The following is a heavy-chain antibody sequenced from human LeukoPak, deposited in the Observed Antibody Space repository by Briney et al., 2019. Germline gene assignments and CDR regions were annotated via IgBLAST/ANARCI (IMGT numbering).Heavy chain of an antibody. Sequence: SETLSLTCTVSGGSISSYYWSWIRQPPGKGLEWIGYIYYSGSTNYNPSLKSRVTISVDTSKNQFSLKLSSVTAADTAVYYCARGVYSSLYYYYGMDVWGQGTTVTVSS. CDR1: GGSISSYY. D-gene: IGHD2-8*01. CDR3: ARGVYSSLYYYYGMDV. J-gene: IGHJ6*02. CDR2: IYYSGST. V-gene: IGHV4-59*01.